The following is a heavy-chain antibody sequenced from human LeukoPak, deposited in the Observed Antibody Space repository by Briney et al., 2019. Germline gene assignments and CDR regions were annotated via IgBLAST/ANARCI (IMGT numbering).Heavy chain of an antibody. Sequence: PGGSLRLSCAASGFTFTNSWMSWVPQAPGEGLEWVSNIKQDGSTKHYADSLKGRFTISRDNPKNSLYLHMNSLRADDTAVYYCARDTDGSLDYWGQGILVTVAS. V-gene: IGHV3-7*01. CDR2: IKQDGSTK. J-gene: IGHJ4*02. CDR1: GFTFTNSW. CDR3: ARDTDGSLDY. D-gene: IGHD1-26*01.